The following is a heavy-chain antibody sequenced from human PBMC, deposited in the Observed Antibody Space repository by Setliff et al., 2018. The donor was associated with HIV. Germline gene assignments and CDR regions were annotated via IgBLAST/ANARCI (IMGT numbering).Heavy chain of an antibody. Sequence: GGSLRLSCAASGFTVSTYYMSWVHQAPGKGLEWISTIYSGGDTYHADSVKGRVTLSRDNSKNTLYLQMNSLRPEDTAVYYCARVRLYNNALDYWGQGTLVTVS. J-gene: IGHJ4*02. CDR1: GFTVSTYY. V-gene: IGHV3-66*02. D-gene: IGHD3-10*01. CDR2: IYSGGDT. CDR3: ARVRLYNNALDY.